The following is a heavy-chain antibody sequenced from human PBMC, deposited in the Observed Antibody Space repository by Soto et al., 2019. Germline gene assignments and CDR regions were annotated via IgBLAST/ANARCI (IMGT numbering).Heavy chain of an antibody. CDR2: ISYDGSNK. D-gene: IGHD3-22*01. J-gene: IGHJ4*02. CDR3: ARGSMIVGTRYFDY. V-gene: IGHV3-30*03. CDR1: GFTFSSYG. Sequence: GGSLRLSCAASGFTFSSYGMHWVRQAPGKGLEWVAVISYDGSNKYYADSVKGRFTISRDNSKNTLYLQMNSLRAEDTAVYYCARGSMIVGTRYFDYWGQGTLVTVS.